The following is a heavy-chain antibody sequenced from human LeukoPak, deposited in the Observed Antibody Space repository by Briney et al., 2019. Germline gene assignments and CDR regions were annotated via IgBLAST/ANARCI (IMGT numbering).Heavy chain of an antibody. CDR3: ARATGKDILTGRKLDC. Sequence: ASVKVSCKASGYTFTSYDINWVRQATGQGLEWMGWMNPNSGNTGYAQKFQGRVTMTRNTSISTAYMELSSLRSEDTAAYYCARATGKDILTGRKLDCWGQGTLVTVSS. CDR2: MNPNSGNT. D-gene: IGHD3-9*01. CDR1: GYTFTSYD. V-gene: IGHV1-8*01. J-gene: IGHJ4*02.